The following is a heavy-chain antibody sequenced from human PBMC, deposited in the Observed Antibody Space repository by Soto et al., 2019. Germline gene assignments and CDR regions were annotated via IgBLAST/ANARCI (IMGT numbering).Heavy chain of an antibody. CDR1: GFTFSSYW. CDR3: ARYTPMVL. CDR2: INTDGRST. Sequence: EVQLVESGGGLVQPGGSLRLSCVASGFTFSSYWMHWVRQAPGKGLVWVSRINTDGRSTIYAGSVKGRFTISRDNAKNTLYRQMNSLRAEDTAVYYCARYTPMVLWGQGTLVTVSS. D-gene: IGHD3-10*01. J-gene: IGHJ4*02. V-gene: IGHV3-74*01.